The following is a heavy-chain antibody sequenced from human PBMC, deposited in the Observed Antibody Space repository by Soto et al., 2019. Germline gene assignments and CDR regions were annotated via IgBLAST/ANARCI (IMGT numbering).Heavy chain of an antibody. CDR1: GCTFSSFW. Sequence: PGGSLRRSCSSSGCTFSSFWMDWVRQAPGKGLVWVSLINNDGSSTAYADSVKGRFTISRDNAKSTLYLQVTSLRAEDTAVYYCARDPLIGNTDYGLDVWGQGTTVTVSS. CDR2: INNDGSST. D-gene: IGHD2-21*01. V-gene: IGHV3-74*01. J-gene: IGHJ6*02. CDR3: ARDPLIGNTDYGLDV.